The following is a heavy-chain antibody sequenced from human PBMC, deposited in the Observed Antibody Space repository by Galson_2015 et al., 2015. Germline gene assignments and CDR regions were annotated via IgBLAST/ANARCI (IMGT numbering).Heavy chain of an antibody. V-gene: IGHV1-8*01. CDR3: ARNVAETGYFDY. Sequence: SVKVSCKASGYTFTSYDINWVRQATGQGLEWMGWMNPNSGNTGYAQKFQGRVTMTRSTSIGTAYMELSSLKSEDTAVYYCARNVAETGYFDYWGQGTLVTVSS. CDR1: GYTFTSYD. J-gene: IGHJ4*02. CDR2: MNPNSGNT. D-gene: IGHD6-19*01.